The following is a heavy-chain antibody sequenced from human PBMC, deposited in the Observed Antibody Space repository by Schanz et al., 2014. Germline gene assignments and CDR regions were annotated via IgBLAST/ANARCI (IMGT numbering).Heavy chain of an antibody. V-gene: IGHV1-18*04. D-gene: IGHD5-18*01. Sequence: QVQLVQSGAEVKKPGSSVKVSCKASGYTFTNFYIHWVRQAPGQGLEWMGWISAYTNNTNYALKLQGRVTMTTDTSTGTAYMELRSLRSDDTALYYCTRGGYSYALSAFDIWGQGTMVTVSS. J-gene: IGHJ3*02. CDR3: TRGGYSYALSAFDI. CDR1: GYTFTNFY. CDR2: ISAYTNNT.